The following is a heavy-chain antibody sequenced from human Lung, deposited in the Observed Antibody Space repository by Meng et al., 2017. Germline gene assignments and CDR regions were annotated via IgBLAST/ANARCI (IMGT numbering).Heavy chain of an antibody. J-gene: IGHJ4*02. Sequence: QVQLQPLGDGLLKPSETLSLTCVVSGGSFSDYYWSWIRQPPGKGLEWIGEINHSGSTNYNPSLESRATISVDTSQNNLSLKLSSVTAADSAVYYCARGPTTMAHDFDYWGQGTLVTVSS. CDR1: GGSFSDYY. CDR2: INHSGST. CDR3: ARGPTTMAHDFDY. D-gene: IGHD4-11*01. V-gene: IGHV4-34*01.